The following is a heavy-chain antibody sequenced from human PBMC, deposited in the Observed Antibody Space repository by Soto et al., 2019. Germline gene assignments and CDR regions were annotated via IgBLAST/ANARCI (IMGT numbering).Heavy chain of an antibody. J-gene: IGHJ4*02. D-gene: IGHD5-18*01. CDR2: ISGSGGST. V-gene: IGHV3-23*01. Sequence: GGPRLSCAASGFTFSSYAMSWVRQAPGKGLEWVSAISGSGGSTYYADSVKGRFTISRDNSKNTLYLQMNSLRAEDTAVYYCAKDQGDRYGSCDYWGQGTLVTVSS. CDR1: GFTFSSYA. CDR3: AKDQGDRYGSCDY.